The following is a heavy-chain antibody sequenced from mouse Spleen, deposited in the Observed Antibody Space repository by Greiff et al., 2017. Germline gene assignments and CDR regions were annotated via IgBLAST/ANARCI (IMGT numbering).Heavy chain of an antibody. Sequence: QVQLQQSGAELVRPGTSVKMSCTASGYTFTNYWIGWAKQRPGHGLEWIGDIYPGGGYTNYNEKFKGKATLTADKSSSTAYMQFSSLTSEDSAIYYCARRDGDYVGSAMDYWGQGTSVTVSS. CDR3: ARRDGDYVGSAMDY. CDR2: IYPGGGYT. CDR1: GYTFTNYW. V-gene: IGHV1-63*01. J-gene: IGHJ4*01. D-gene: IGHD2-13*01.